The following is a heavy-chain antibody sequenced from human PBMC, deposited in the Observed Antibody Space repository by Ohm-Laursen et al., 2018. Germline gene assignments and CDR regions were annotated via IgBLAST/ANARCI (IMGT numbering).Heavy chain of an antibody. Sequence: SETLSLTCAVEGGTLSGYYWSWIRQPPGKGLEWIGEIKPSGYIKYNPSLRSRVSISADSSKQLPLGLNSVTAAVTTMYYCVNEAHRPQYFYNSNGHYRPSDAYNIWGRGTLVTVSS. CDR1: GGTLSGYY. J-gene: IGHJ3*02. D-gene: IGHD3-22*01. CDR3: VNEAHRPQYFYNSNGHYRPSDAYNI. CDR2: IKPSGYI. V-gene: IGHV4-34*08.